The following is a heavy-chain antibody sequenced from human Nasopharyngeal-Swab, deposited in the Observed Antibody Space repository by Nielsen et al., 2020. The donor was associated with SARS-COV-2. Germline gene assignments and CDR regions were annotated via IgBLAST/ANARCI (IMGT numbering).Heavy chain of an antibody. CDR3: AREFRRDSYGYHYYYGMDV. CDR1: GYTFTGYY. J-gene: IGHJ6*02. CDR2: INPNSGGT. Sequence: ASVKVSCKASGYTFTGYYMHWVRQAPGQGLEWMGWINPNSGGTNYAQKFQGWVTMTRDTSISTAYMELSRLGSDDTAVYYCAREFRRDSYGYHYYYGMDVWGQGTTVTVSS. V-gene: IGHV1-2*04. D-gene: IGHD5-18*01.